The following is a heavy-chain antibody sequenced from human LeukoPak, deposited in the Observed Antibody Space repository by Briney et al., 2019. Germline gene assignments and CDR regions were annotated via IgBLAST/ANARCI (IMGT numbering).Heavy chain of an antibody. CDR1: GCSITTYF. V-gene: IGHV4-59*07. Sequence: SDTLSLTCTVSGCSITTYFWSWIRQPPGKGLECIGYIYYTGNTNYSPSLRNRVTISVDTSKNQFSLKLNSVTAADTALYFCAGARGGAYGFAFDSWGQGTLVTVSS. D-gene: IGHD3-10*01. J-gene: IGHJ4*02. CDR3: AGARGGAYGFAFDS. CDR2: IYYTGNT.